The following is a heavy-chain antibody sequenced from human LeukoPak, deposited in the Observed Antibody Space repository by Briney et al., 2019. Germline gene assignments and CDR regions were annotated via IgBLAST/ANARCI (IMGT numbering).Heavy chain of an antibody. CDR3: ARAARPGIQLWPHLDY. J-gene: IGHJ4*02. Sequence: PSETLSLTCTVSGGSISSYYWSWIRQPPGKGLEWIGYIHYSGSTNYNPSLKSRVTISVDTSKNQFSLKLSSVTAADTAVYYCARAARPGIQLWPHLDYWGQGTLVTVSS. V-gene: IGHV4-59*01. CDR2: IHYSGST. D-gene: IGHD5-18*01. CDR1: GGSISSYY.